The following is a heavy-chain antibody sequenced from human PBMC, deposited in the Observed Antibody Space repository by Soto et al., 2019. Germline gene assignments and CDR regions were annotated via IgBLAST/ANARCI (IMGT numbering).Heavy chain of an antibody. Sequence: SQTLSLTCAISGDTVSSNSAAWNWIRQSPSRGLEWLGRTYYRSRWYSDYAISVKSRITINPDTSKNQFSLQLNSVTPKDTAVYYCARDHPSPYYYGMDVWGQGTTVTVSS. CDR3: ARDHPSPYYYGMDV. CDR1: GDTVSSNSAA. CDR2: TYYRSRWYS. J-gene: IGHJ6*02. V-gene: IGHV6-1*01.